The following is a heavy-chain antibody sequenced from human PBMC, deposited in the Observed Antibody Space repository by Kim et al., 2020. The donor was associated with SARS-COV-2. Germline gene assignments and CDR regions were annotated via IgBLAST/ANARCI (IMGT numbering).Heavy chain of an antibody. Sequence: GGSLRLSCAASGFTFSSYAMHWVRQAPGKGLEWVAVISYDGSNKYYADSVKGRFTISRDNSKNTLYLQMNSLRAEDTAVYYCARDLSGGYLGPFDYWGEGALVTVSS. CDR2: ISYDGSNK. J-gene: IGHJ4*02. V-gene: IGHV3-30-3*01. D-gene: IGHD5-12*01. CDR3: ARDLSGGYLGPFDY. CDR1: GFTFSSYA.